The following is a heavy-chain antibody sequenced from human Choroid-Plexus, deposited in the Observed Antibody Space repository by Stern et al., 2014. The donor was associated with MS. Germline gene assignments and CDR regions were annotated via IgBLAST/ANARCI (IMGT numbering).Heavy chain of an antibody. J-gene: IGHJ5*02. CDR1: GFTFCSCA. CDR3: AKDRQYLTYFFDH. CDR2: VSYDGSNK. D-gene: IGHD2/OR15-2a*01. V-gene: IGHV3-30*18. Sequence: VQLVESGGGVVQPGRPLRLSCVASGFTFCSCAMHWVRQAPGKGLEWVAGVSYDGSNKYYADSVKGRFTISRDNSQNTLYMQMSSLRPEDPAVYYCAKDRQYLTYFFDHWGQGSLVTVSS.